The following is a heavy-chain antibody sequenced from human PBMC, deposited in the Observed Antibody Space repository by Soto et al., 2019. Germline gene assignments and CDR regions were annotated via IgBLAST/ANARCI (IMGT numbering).Heavy chain of an antibody. CDR1: GGSFSGYY. J-gene: IGHJ6*02. D-gene: IGHD5-12*01. CDR2: INHSGST. CDR3: ARLSKSYVIVATIVYYYYGMDV. Sequence: QVQLQQWGAGLLKPSETLSLTCAVYGGSFSGYYWSWIRQPPGKGLEWIGEINHSGSTNYNPSLKSPVTISVDTSKNQFYLKLSSVTAADTAVYYCARLSKSYVIVATIVYYYYGMDVWGQGTTVTVSS. V-gene: IGHV4-34*01.